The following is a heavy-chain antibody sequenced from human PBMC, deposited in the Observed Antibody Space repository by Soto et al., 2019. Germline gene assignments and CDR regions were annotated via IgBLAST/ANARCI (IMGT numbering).Heavy chain of an antibody. Sequence: GGSLRLSCAASGFTFSDYYMSWIRQAPGKGLEWVSYISSSGSTIYYADSVKGRFTISRDNAKNSLYLQMNSLRAGDTAVYYCATPDRYDSSGYYVPWGQGTLVTVSS. J-gene: IGHJ5*02. V-gene: IGHV3-11*04. CDR2: ISSSGSTI. CDR3: ATPDRYDSSGYYVP. CDR1: GFTFSDYY. D-gene: IGHD3-22*01.